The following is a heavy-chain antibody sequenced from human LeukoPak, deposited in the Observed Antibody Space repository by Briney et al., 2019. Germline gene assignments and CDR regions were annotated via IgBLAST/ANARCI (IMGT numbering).Heavy chain of an antibody. Sequence: PSQTLSLTCTVSGASISGGGYYWTWIRQSAGKGLEWIGRIYTTGSTNYNPSLESRVTISVDTSNNHFSLQLNFVTAADTAVYYCAREAFGSGKRVFDYWGQGTRVTASA. D-gene: IGHD3-10*01. CDR2: IYTTGST. CDR3: AREAFGSGKRVFDY. CDR1: GASISGGGYY. V-gene: IGHV4-61*02. J-gene: IGHJ4*02.